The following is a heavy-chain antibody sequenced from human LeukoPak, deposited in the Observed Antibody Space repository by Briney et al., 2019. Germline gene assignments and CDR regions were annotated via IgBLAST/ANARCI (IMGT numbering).Heavy chain of an antibody. D-gene: IGHD1-7*01. Sequence: SETLSLTCTVSGGSISSSSYYWGWIRQPPGKGLEWIGSIYYSGSTYYNPSLKSRVTISVDTSKNQFSLKLSSVTAADTAVYYCGAGTTRYFDYWGQGTLVTVSS. CDR3: GAGTTRYFDY. V-gene: IGHV4-39*01. J-gene: IGHJ4*02. CDR1: GGSISSSSYY. CDR2: IYYSGST.